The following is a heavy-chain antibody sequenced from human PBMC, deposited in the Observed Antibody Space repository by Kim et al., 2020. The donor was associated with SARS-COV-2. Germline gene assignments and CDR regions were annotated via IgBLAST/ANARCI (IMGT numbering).Heavy chain of an antibody. J-gene: IGHJ4*02. Sequence: GGSLRLSCVASGFTFTRRAMSWVCQAPGKGLEWIASVNNGGNAYYADSVKGRFTVSRDITKDTLFLQMNSLRAEDTALYYCAKDHPSSGWPTFDSWGQGTLVAVSS. D-gene: IGHD6-19*01. V-gene: IGHV3-23*01. CDR3: AKDHPSSGWPTFDS. CDR2: VNNGGNA. CDR1: GFTFTRRA.